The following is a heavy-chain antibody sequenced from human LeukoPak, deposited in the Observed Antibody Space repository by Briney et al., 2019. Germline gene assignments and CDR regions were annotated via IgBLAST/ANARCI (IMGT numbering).Heavy chain of an antibody. CDR2: IYSGGST. D-gene: IGHD4-11*01. CDR3: ARAADYSNFYLYYGMDV. V-gene: IGHV3-66*01. CDR1: GFTVSSNS. J-gene: IGHJ6*02. Sequence: GGSLRLSCAASGFTVSSNSMSWVRQTPGKGLEWVSVIYSGGSTYYADSVKGRFTISRDNSKNTLYLQMNSLRAEDTAVYYCARAADYSNFYLYYGMDVWGQGTTVTVSS.